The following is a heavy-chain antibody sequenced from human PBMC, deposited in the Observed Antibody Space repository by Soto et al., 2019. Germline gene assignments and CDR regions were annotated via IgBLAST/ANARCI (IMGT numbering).Heavy chain of an antibody. CDR1: GYSFTNYW. CDR3: ARFGAYDYWFDP. D-gene: IGHD5-12*01. V-gene: IGHV5-10-1*01. J-gene: IGHJ5*02. Sequence: GESLKISCKASGYSFTNYWISWVRQMPGKGLEWMGRIDPSDSYTNYGPSFQGHVTISVDKSISTAYLQWSSLKASDTATYYCARFGAYDYWFDPWGQGTLVTVSS. CDR2: IDPSDSYT.